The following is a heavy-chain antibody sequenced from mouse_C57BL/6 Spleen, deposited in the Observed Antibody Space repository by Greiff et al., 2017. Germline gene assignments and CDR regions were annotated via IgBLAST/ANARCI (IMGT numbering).Heavy chain of an antibody. Sequence: VQLQQSGPGLVQPSQSLSITCTVSGFSLTSYGVHWVRQSPGKGLEWLGVIWSGGSTDYNAAFISRLSISKDNSKSQVFFKMNSLQADDTAIYYCAGESLYGYFDYWGQGTTLTVSS. CDR2: IWSGGST. CDR3: AGESLYGYFDY. CDR1: GFSLTSYG. J-gene: IGHJ2*01. D-gene: IGHD1-1*01. V-gene: IGHV2-2*01.